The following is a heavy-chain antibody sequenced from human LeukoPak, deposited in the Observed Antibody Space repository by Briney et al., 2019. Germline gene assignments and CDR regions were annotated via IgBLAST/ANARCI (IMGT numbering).Heavy chain of an antibody. CDR3: AKDTAMVLYYFDY. CDR1: GFTFDDYA. J-gene: IGHJ4*02. CDR2: ISWNSGSI. Sequence: GGSLILSCAASGFTFDDYAMHWVRQAPGKGLEWVSGISWNSGSIGYADSVKGRFTISRDNAKNSLYLQMNSLRAEDTALYYCAKDTAMVLYYFDYWGQGTLVTVSS. V-gene: IGHV3-9*01. D-gene: IGHD5-18*01.